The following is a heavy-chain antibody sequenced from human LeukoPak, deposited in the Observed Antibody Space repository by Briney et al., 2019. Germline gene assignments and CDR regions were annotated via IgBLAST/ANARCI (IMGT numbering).Heavy chain of an antibody. CDR2: IYYSGST. V-gene: IGHV4-31*03. CDR1: GGSISSGGYY. CDR3: ARTGRYCSSTSCYYFDY. Sequence: KASQTLSLTCTVSGGSISSGGYYWSWIRQHPGKGLEWIGYIYYSGSTYYHPSLKSRVTISVDTSKNQFSLKLSSVTAADTAVYYCARTGRYCSSTSCYYFDYWGQGTLVSVSS. J-gene: IGHJ4*02. D-gene: IGHD2-2*01.